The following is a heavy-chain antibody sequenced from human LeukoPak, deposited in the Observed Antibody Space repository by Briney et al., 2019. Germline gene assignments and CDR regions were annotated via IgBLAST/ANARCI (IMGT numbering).Heavy chain of an antibody. CDR1: GYTFTGYY. J-gene: IGHJ6*02. CDR3: ARDHGTMVRGVIRPYYYYGMDV. V-gene: IGHV1-2*02. Sequence: GASVKVSCKASGYTFTGYYMHWVRHAPGQGLEWMGWINPNSGGTNYAQKFQGRVTMTRDTSISTAYMELSRLRSDDTAVYYCARDHGTMVRGVIRPYYYYGMDVWGQGTTVTVSS. CDR2: INPNSGGT. D-gene: IGHD3-10*01.